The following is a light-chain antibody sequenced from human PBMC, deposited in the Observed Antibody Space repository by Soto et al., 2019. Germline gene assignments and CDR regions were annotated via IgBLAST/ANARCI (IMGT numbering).Light chain of an antibody. Sequence: EIVLTQSPGTLPLSAGERATLSCRASQSLSSNYLAWYQQKPGQAPTVLIYGASSRATGIPDRFSGSGSGTDFTATISRLEPEDFAVYYCQQYDTSATFGQGTKVEIK. CDR1: QSLSSNY. J-gene: IGKJ1*01. CDR2: GAS. V-gene: IGKV3-20*01. CDR3: QQYDTSAT.